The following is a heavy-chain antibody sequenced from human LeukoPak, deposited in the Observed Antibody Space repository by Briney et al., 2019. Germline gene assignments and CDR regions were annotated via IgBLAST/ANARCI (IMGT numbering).Heavy chain of an antibody. CDR3: ARRVVNNRNWYFDL. Sequence: GESLKISCKGSGYRFSNYWIGWVRRMPGKGLEWMAIIYPGDSDTRYSPSFQGQVTISADKSINTAYLQWSSLKASDTAIYYCARRVVNNRNWYFDLWGRGTLVTVSS. CDR1: GYRFSNYW. J-gene: IGHJ2*01. CDR2: IYPGDSDT. D-gene: IGHD4-23*01. V-gene: IGHV5-51*01.